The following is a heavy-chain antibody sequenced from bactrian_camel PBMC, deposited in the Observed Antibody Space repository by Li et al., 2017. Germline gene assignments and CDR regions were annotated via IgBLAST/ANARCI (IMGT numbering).Heavy chain of an antibody. CDR3: AALNSTYGGRFGWCKDF. CDR1: GFAFSSYA. J-gene: IGHJ4*01. D-gene: IGHD6*01. V-gene: IGHV3S40*01. Sequence: DVQLVESGGGLVQPGGSLRLSCAASGFAFSSYAMNWVRQAPGKGLEWVSNINSGGLDPYYADSVKGRFTLSHDRSKNTMYLQMDNLKTEDTGVYYCAALNSTYGGRFGWCKDFRGQGTQVTV. CDR2: INSGGLDP.